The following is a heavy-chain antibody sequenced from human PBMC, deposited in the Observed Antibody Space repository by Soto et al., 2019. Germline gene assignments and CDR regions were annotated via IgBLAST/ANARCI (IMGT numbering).Heavy chain of an antibody. V-gene: IGHV3-33*01. CDR2: IWYDGSNK. Sequence: GGSLRLSCAASGFTFSSYGMHWVRQAPGKGLEWVAVIWYDGSNKYYADSVKGRFTISRDNSKNTLYLQMNSLRAEDTAVYYCARADSSAVFDYWGQGTLVTVSS. CDR3: ARADSSAVFDY. J-gene: IGHJ4*02. CDR1: GFTFSSYG. D-gene: IGHD3-3*01.